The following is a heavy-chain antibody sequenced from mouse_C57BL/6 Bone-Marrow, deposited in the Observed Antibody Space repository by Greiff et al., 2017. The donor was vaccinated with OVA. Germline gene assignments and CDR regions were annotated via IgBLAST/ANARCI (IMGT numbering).Heavy chain of an antibody. V-gene: IGHV5-6*01. CDR2: ISSGGSYT. Sequence: EVNLVESGGDLVKPGGSLKLSCAASGFTFSSYGMSWVRQTPDKRLEWVATISSGGSYTYYPDSVKGRFTISRDNTKNTLYLQMSSLESEDTAMYYSARHGGAMDYWGQGTSVTVSA. J-gene: IGHJ4*01. CDR3: ARHGGAMDY. CDR1: GFTFSSYG.